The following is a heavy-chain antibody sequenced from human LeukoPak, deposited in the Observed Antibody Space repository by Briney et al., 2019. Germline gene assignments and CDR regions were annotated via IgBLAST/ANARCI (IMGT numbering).Heavy chain of an antibody. Sequence: GGSLRLSCAASGFTFSSFAMTWVRQAPGKGLQWVSGIRGTGGSTYYADSVKGRFTISRDNSKNTLYLQMNSLRAEDTAVYYCAKDTSNSWYGLDFWGRGTRVTVSS. CDR1: GFTFSSFA. CDR2: IRGTGGST. CDR3: AKDTSNSWYGLDF. D-gene: IGHD6-13*01. V-gene: IGHV3-23*01. J-gene: IGHJ4*02.